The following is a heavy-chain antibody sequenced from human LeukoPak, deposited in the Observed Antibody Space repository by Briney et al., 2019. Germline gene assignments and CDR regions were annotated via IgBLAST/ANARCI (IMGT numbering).Heavy chain of an antibody. Sequence: GASVKLSCKAFGYTFTGYWMHWVRQAPGQGPEWMGVISPSGGSTIYAQKFKGRVTLTRDMSTSTDYLELSSLRSEDTAVYYCARDSRIAVAGSYYYYYYMDVWGKGTTVTVSS. J-gene: IGHJ6*03. CDR3: ARDSRIAVAGSYYYYYYMDV. V-gene: IGHV1-46*01. CDR1: GYTFTGYW. CDR2: ISPSGGST. D-gene: IGHD6-19*01.